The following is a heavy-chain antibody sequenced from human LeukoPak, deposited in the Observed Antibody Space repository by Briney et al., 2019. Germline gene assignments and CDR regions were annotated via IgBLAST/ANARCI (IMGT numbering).Heavy chain of an antibody. CDR1: GXTFSRYA. V-gene: IGHV3-64D*09. CDR2: INDNGGRT. CDR3: VKDVGGSYAFDY. J-gene: IGHJ4*02. Sequence: QPGGSLRLSCSASGXTFSRYAMHWVRQAPGKGLEYVSGINDNGGRTHYGDSVKGRFSISRDNSKNTLHLQMSTLRAEDTALYYCVKDVGGSYAFDYWGQGILVTVAS. D-gene: IGHD1-26*01.